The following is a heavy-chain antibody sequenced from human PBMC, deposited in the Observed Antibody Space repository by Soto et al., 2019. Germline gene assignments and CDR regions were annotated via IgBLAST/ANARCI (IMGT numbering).Heavy chain of an antibody. V-gene: IGHV1-69*06. CDR2: IIPIFGTA. J-gene: IGHJ6*02. D-gene: IGHD2-2*02. Sequence: QVQLVQSGAEVKKPGSSVKVSCKASGGTFSSYAISWVRQAPGQGLEWMGGIIPIFGTANYAQKFQGWVTMTRDTSISTAYMELSRLRSDDTAVYYCARDRGYCSSTSCYTGYYYGMDVWGQGTTVTVSS. CDR1: GGTFSSYA. CDR3: ARDRGYCSSTSCYTGYYYGMDV.